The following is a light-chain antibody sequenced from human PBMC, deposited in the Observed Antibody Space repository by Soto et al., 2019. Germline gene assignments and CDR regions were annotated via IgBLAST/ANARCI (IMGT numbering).Light chain of an antibody. CDR2: GAS. J-gene: IGKJ4*01. V-gene: IGKV3-20*01. CDR3: QQYGSSLLT. CDR1: QSVSSND. Sequence: EIVLTQSPGTLSLSSGERATHSCRASQSVSSNDLAWYQQKPGQAPKLLIYGASSMATGIPDRFSSSGSGTDFTLTISRLEPEDFAVYFCQQYGSSLLTFGGGTKVEIQ.